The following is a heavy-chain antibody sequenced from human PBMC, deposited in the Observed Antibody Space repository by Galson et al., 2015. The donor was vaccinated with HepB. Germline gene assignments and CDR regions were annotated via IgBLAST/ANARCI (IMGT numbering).Heavy chain of an antibody. CDR2: ISGNGGSP. CDR1: GSTFSTYA. J-gene: IGHJ4*02. V-gene: IGHV3-23*01. CDR3: ARGTISDPFWS. D-gene: IGHD3-3*01. Sequence: SLRLSCAVSGSTFSTYAMSWVRQAPGKGLEWVSSISGNGGSPFYADSVTGRFVISRDNSKNTLYLQMNSLRAGDTAVYYCARGTISDPFWSWGQGTLVTVSS.